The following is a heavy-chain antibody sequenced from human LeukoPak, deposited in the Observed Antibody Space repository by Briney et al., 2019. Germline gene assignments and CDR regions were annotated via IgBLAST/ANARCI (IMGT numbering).Heavy chain of an antibody. CDR1: GGSISSSSRY. J-gene: IGHJ4*02. CDR2: LYYSGST. D-gene: IGHD3-3*01. CDR3: AKGHLRFLEWLLSYPDY. Sequence: SETLSLTCTVSGGSISSSSRYWGWIRQPPGKGLEWIGSLYYSGSTYYNPSLKSRITMSVDTSKNQFSLKLTSVTAADTAVYYCAKGHLRFLEWLLSYPDYWGQGTLVTVSS. V-gene: IGHV4-39*07.